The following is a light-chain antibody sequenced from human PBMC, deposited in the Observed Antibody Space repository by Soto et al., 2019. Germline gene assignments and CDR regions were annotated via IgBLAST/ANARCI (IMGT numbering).Light chain of an antibody. CDR1: QRDSSY. J-gene: IGKJ4*01. CDR2: DAS. Sequence: VLTQSPATLSLSPREIATLSCMASQRDSSYVGWYQQKPGQAPRLLIYDASQRATGIAGRCSGSGCGTDFTLTSSSLEPEDFAVYYWHQYSSSPLTFGGGTKVDIK. V-gene: IGKV3-11*01. CDR3: HQYSSSPLT.